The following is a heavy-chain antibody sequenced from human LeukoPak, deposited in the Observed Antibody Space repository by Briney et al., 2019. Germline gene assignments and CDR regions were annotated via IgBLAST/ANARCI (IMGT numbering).Heavy chain of an antibody. Sequence: GGSLRLSCAGSGFTFSSPAMSWVRQAPGKGLEWVSSMSGRGSGGSTYYADSVKGRFTISRDNSKSTLYLQMNSLRAEDTAVYYCARAIRGSKIASRYYYYHMDVWGKGTTVTVSS. CDR1: GFTFSSPA. CDR2: MSGRGSGGST. CDR3: ARAIRGSKIASRYYYYHMDV. V-gene: IGHV3-23*01. J-gene: IGHJ6*03. D-gene: IGHD3-10*01.